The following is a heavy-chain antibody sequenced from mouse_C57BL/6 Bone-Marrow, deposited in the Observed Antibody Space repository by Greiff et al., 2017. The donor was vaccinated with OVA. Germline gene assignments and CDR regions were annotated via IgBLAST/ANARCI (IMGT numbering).Heavy chain of an antibody. CDR1: GYSITSGYY. CDR2: ISYDGSN. V-gene: IGHV3-6*01. Sequence: DVKLVESGPGLVKPSQSLSLTCSVTGYSITSGYYWNWIRQFPGNKLEWMGYISYDGSNNYNPSLKNRISITRDTSKNQFFLKLNSVTTEDTATYYCALDGYPYYFDYWGQGTTLTVSS. CDR3: ALDGYPYYFDY. D-gene: IGHD2-3*01. J-gene: IGHJ2*01.